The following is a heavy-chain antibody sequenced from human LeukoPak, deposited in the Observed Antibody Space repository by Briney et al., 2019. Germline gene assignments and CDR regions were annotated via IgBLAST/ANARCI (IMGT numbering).Heavy chain of an antibody. Sequence: GGSLRLSCAASAFTFSRYWTTWVRQAPGKGLEWVANINEDGGEKYYVDSVKGRFTISRDNAKNSLSLQMSSLRAEDTAVYYCAKDSAYYYDSSGYFYDWGQGTLVTVSS. J-gene: IGHJ4*02. CDR2: INEDGGEK. D-gene: IGHD3-22*01. V-gene: IGHV3-7*01. CDR1: AFTFSRYW. CDR3: AKDSAYYYDSSGYFYD.